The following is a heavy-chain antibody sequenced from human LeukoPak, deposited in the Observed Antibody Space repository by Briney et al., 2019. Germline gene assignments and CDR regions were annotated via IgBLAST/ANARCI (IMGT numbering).Heavy chain of an antibody. Sequence: SETLSLTCSVSGGSISSSTYYWGWIRQPPGKGLEWIGIVYYSGSTHYNPSLRSRVTISVDTSKNQFSLKLSSVTAADTAVYYCARAFLEGTVFDYWSQGTLVTVSS. CDR1: GGSISSSTYY. CDR2: VYYSGST. J-gene: IGHJ4*02. V-gene: IGHV4-39*07. CDR3: ARAFLEGTVFDY. D-gene: IGHD3-3*02.